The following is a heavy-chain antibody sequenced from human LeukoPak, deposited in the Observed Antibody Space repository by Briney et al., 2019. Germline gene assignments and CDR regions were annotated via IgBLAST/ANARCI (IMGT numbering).Heavy chain of an antibody. CDR3: ARDGLDCSGGSCYGISFDY. Sequence: GGSLRLSCAASGFTFSSYSMNWVRQAPGKGLEWVSSISSSSSYIYYADSVKGRFTISRDNANNSLYLQMNSLRAEDTAVYYCARDGLDCSGGSCYGISFDYWGQGTLVTVSS. V-gene: IGHV3-21*01. J-gene: IGHJ4*02. D-gene: IGHD2-15*01. CDR2: ISSSSSYI. CDR1: GFTFSSYS.